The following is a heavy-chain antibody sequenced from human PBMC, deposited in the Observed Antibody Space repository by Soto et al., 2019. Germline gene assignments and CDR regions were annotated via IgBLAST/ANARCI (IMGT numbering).Heavy chain of an antibody. J-gene: IGHJ4*02. D-gene: IGHD3-10*01. Sequence: EVQLVESGGGLVQPGGSLRLSCAASGFTFSSYSMNWVRQAPGKGLEWVSYISSSSSTIYYADSVKGRFTISRDNAKNSLHLQMNSLRAEDTAVYYCSRDRIWFGELLFLDYWGQGTMVTVSS. V-gene: IGHV3-48*01. CDR2: ISSSSSTI. CDR3: SRDRIWFGELLFLDY. CDR1: GFTFSSYS.